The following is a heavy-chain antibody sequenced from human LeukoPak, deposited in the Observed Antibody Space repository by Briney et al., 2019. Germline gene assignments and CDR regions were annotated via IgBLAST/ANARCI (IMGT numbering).Heavy chain of an antibody. CDR3: ARDGGIGFPFDF. CDR2: IRHDGSDK. J-gene: IGHJ4*02. CDR1: GFTFSGYW. D-gene: IGHD3-16*01. Sequence: GGSLRLSCAASGFTFSGYWMSWVRQAQGKGLEGVANIRHDGSDKYYVDSVKGRFTISRDNAKNSLSLQMNSLRVEDTAVYYCARDGGIGFPFDFWGQGTLVTVSS. V-gene: IGHV3-7*01.